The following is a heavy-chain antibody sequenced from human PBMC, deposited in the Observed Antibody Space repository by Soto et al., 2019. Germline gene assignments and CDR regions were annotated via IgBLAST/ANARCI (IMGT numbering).Heavy chain of an antibody. D-gene: IGHD6-6*01. CDR2: ISAYNGNT. V-gene: IGHV1-18*04. J-gene: IGHJ4*02. CDR1: GFSFTGYY. CDR3: ARAGIAARRGGLGFDY. Sequence: ASVKVSCKASGFSFTGYYIHWLRQAPGQGLEWMGWISAYNGNTNYAQKLQGRVTMTTDTSTSTAYMELRSLRSDDTAVYYCARAGIAARRGGLGFDYWGQGTLVTVSS.